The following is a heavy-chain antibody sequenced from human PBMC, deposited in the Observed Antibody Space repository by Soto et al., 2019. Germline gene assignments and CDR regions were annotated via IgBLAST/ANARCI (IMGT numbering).Heavy chain of an antibody. D-gene: IGHD2-2*01. Sequence: QVQLVQSGAEVKKPGSSVKVSCKASGGTFSSYTISWVRQAPGQGLEWMGRIIPILGIANYAQKFQGRVTITANKSTSTAYMELSSLRSEDTAVYYCAIDCSSTSCYAYPWGQGTLVTVSS. CDR1: GGTFSSYT. V-gene: IGHV1-69*08. J-gene: IGHJ5*02. CDR3: AIDCSSTSCYAYP. CDR2: IIPILGIA.